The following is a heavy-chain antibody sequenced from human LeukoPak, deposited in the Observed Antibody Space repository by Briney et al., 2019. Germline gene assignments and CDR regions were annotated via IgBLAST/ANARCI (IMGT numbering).Heavy chain of an antibody. D-gene: IGHD6-19*01. Sequence: PGGSLRLSCAVSDFSVSSNYMNWVRQPQGKGLEWVAVIYSCGATYYADSVMGRFTSPRDNSKNLVSLQMTSLGAEDTAVYYCARGRFSGPDDYWGQGTLVTVSS. CDR1: DFSVSSNY. CDR3: ARGRFSGPDDY. J-gene: IGHJ4*02. CDR2: IYSCGAT. V-gene: IGHV3-53*01.